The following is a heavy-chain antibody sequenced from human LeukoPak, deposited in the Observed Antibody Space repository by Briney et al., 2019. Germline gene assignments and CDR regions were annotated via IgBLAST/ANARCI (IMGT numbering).Heavy chain of an antibody. CDR2: IIPIFGTA. CDR3: ARAYGSGSYYNDGLAWFDP. Sequence: SVKVSCTASGGTFSSYAISWVRQAPGQGLEWMGGIIPIFGTANYAQKFQGRVTITADESTSTAYMELSSLRSEDTAVYYCARAYGSGSYYNDGLAWFDPWGQGTLVTVSS. CDR1: GGTFSSYA. J-gene: IGHJ5*02. V-gene: IGHV1-69*13. D-gene: IGHD3-10*01.